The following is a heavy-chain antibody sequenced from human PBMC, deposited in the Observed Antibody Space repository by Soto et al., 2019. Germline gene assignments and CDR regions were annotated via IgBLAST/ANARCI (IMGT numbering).Heavy chain of an antibody. D-gene: IGHD1-26*01. CDR2: ISGSGFKK. Sequence: PGGSLRLSCAASGFTFGYYWMSWVRQAPGKGLEWISSISGSGFKKYYADSVKGRFTISRDNSKSTVYLELNNLSAEDTAVYHCAKNQGVELVPLATVDWFDPWGQGSVVTVSS. CDR1: GFTFGYYW. V-gene: IGHV3-23*01. CDR3: AKNQGVELVPLATVDWFDP. J-gene: IGHJ5*02.